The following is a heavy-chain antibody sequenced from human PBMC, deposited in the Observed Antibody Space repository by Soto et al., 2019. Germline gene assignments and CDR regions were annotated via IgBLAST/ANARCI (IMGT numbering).Heavy chain of an antibody. D-gene: IGHD3-10*01. V-gene: IGHV4-59*01. Sequence: PSETLSLTCTVSGGSISSYYWSRIRQPPGKGLEWIGYIYYSGSTNYNPSLKSRVTISVDTSKNQFSLKLSSVTAADTAVYYCARSGGVRGVKAYYFDYWGQGTLVTVSS. CDR3: ARSGGVRGVKAYYFDY. CDR2: IYYSGST. CDR1: GGSISSYY. J-gene: IGHJ4*02.